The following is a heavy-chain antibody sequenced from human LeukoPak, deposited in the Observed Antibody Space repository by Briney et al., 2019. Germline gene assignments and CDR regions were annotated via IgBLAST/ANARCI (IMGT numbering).Heavy chain of an antibody. V-gene: IGHV4-34*01. CDR3: AGRLRSLDY. Sequence: PSETLSLTCAVYGGSFSGFYWSWIRQPPGKGLEWIGEINHSGGTNYNPSLKSRVTISLDTSKNQFSLKLSSVTAADTAVYYCAGRLRSLDYWGQGTLVTVSS. CDR2: INHSGGT. D-gene: IGHD4-17*01. J-gene: IGHJ4*02. CDR1: GGSFSGFY.